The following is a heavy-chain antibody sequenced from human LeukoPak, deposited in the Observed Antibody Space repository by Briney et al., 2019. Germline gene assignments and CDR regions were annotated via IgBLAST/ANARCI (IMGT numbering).Heavy chain of an antibody. CDR1: GGSISSSSYY. Sequence: SETLSLTCTVSGGSISSSSYYWGWIRQPPGKGLEWIGSIYYSGSTYYNPSLKSRVTISVDTSKNQFSLKLSSVTAADTAVYYCARHKLLWFRKFGDAFDIWGQGTMVTVSS. CDR2: IYYSGST. J-gene: IGHJ3*02. CDR3: ARHKLLWFRKFGDAFDI. V-gene: IGHV4-39*01. D-gene: IGHD3-10*01.